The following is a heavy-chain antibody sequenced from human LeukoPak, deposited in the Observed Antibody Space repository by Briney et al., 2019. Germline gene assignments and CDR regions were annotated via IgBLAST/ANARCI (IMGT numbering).Heavy chain of an antibody. D-gene: IGHD2-15*01. Sequence: SETLSLTCAVYGGSSNGFYWNWIRQPPGKGLEWIGYIYDSGSTYYNPSLKSRITISVDTSENRFSLKLSSVTATDTAVYYGARDCSGGSCYGAFDIWGQGTMVTVSS. J-gene: IGHJ3*02. CDR1: GGSSNGFY. V-gene: IGHV4-34*09. CDR3: ARDCSGGSCYGAFDI. CDR2: IYDSGST.